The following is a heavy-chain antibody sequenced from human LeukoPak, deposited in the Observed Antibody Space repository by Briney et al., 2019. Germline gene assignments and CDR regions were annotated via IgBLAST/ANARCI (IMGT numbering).Heavy chain of an antibody. CDR2: IYTSGST. CDR3: AKGGGPYNWFDP. Sequence: SETLSLTCTVSGGSISSYYWSWIRQPAGKGLEWIGRIYTSGSTNYNPSLKSQLSMSVDTSKNQFSLRLSSVTAADTAVYYCAKGGGPYNWFDPWGQGTLVTVSS. V-gene: IGHV4-4*07. CDR1: GGSISSYY. J-gene: IGHJ5*02.